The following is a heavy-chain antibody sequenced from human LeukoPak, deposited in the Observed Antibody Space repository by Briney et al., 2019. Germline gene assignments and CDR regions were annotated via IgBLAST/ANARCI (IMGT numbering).Heavy chain of an antibody. CDR2: ISYDGSNK. J-gene: IGHJ6*02. D-gene: IGHD2-2*01. CDR1: GFTFSSYG. Sequence: PGGSLRLSCAASGFTFSSYGMHWVRQAPGKGLEWVAVISYDGSNKYYADSVKGRFTISRDNSKNTLYLQMNSLRAEDTAVYYCAKDAQDIVVVPAAIRYYYYYGMDVWGQGTTVTVSS. V-gene: IGHV3-30*18. CDR3: AKDAQDIVVVPAAIRYYYYYGMDV.